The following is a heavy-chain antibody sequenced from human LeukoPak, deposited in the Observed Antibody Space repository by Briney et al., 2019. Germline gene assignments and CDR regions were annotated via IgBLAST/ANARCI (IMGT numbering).Heavy chain of an antibody. Sequence: SETLSLTCTVSGGSVSSGSYYWSWIRQPPGKGLEWIGYIYYSGSTNYNPSLKSRVTISVDTSKNQFSLKLSSVTAADTAVYYGARTYYDFWSGYCWFNPWGQGTLVTVSS. V-gene: IGHV4-61*01. J-gene: IGHJ5*02. CDR3: ARTYYDFWSGYCWFNP. CDR1: GGSVSSGSYY. CDR2: IYYSGST. D-gene: IGHD3-3*01.